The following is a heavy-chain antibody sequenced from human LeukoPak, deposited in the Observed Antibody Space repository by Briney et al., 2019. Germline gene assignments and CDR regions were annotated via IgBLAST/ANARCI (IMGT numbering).Heavy chain of an antibody. D-gene: IGHD6-13*01. V-gene: IGHV3-30*02. CDR1: GFTFSSYG. CDR2: IRYDGSNQ. J-gene: IGHJ4*02. CDR3: AKDHFGSSWQYYIDY. Sequence: PGGSLRLSCAASGFTFSSYGMHWVRQAPGKWLEWVAFIRYDGSNQYSADSVKGRFTISRDNSKNTLYLQMNSLRAEDTAVYYCAKDHFGSSWQYYIDYWGQGTLVTVSS.